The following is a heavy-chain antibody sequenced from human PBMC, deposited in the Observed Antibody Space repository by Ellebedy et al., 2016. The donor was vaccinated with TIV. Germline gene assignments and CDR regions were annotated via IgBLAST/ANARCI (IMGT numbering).Heavy chain of an antibody. J-gene: IGHJ4*02. Sequence: PGGSLRLSCAASGFTFSIYGMHWVRQAPGKGLEWVAVLWYDGSREYYADSVKGRFTVSRDNSKNTLFLQMNSLRTKDTAVYYCASERSGYDFDYWGQGTLVTVSA. CDR2: LWYDGSRE. D-gene: IGHD5-12*01. V-gene: IGHV3-33*01. CDR3: ASERSGYDFDY. CDR1: GFTFSIYG.